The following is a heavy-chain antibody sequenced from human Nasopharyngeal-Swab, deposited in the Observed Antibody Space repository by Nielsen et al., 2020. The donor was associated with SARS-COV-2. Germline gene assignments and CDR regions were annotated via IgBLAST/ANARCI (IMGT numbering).Heavy chain of an antibody. CDR2: ISGSGGST. V-gene: IGHV3-23*01. J-gene: IGHJ6*02. D-gene: IGHD2-2*01. CDR3: AKVARDIVVVPAAMKAYYYYGMDV. Sequence: WIRQPPGKGLEWVSAISGSGGSTYYADSVKGRFTISRDNSKNTLYLQMNSLRAEDTAVYYCAKVARDIVVVPAAMKAYYYYGMDVWGQGTTVTV.